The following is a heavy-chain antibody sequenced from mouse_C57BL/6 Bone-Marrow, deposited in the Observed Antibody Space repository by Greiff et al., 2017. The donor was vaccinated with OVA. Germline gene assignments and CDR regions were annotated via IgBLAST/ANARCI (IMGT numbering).Heavy chain of an antibody. CDR3: ARGYYGNYYAMDY. J-gene: IGHJ4*01. CDR1: YFAFMASA. D-gene: IGHD2-1*01. Sequence: LVESGAELVRPGSSVKLSCKDSYFAFMASAMHWVKQRPGHGLEWIGSFTMYSDATEYSENFKGKATLTANTSSSTAYMELSSLTSEDSAVYYCARGYYGNYYAMDYWGQGTSVTVSS. V-gene: IGHV1-49*01. CDR2: FTMYSDAT.